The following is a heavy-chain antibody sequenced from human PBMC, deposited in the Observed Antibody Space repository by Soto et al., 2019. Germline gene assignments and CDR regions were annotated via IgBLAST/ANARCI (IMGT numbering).Heavy chain of an antibody. CDR1: GYTFTSYG. CDR2: ISAYNGNT. J-gene: IGHJ3*02. Sequence: ASVKVSCKASGYTFTSYGISWVRQAPGQGLEWMGWISAYNGNTNYAQKLQGRVTMTTDTSTSTAYMELRSLRSDDTAVYYCARDVIRYFDWLFNDAFDIWGQGTMVTVSS. D-gene: IGHD3-9*01. CDR3: ARDVIRYFDWLFNDAFDI. V-gene: IGHV1-18*01.